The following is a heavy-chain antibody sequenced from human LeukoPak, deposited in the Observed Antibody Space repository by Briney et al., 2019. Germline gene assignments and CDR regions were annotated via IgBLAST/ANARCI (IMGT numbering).Heavy chain of an antibody. D-gene: IGHD3/OR15-3a*01. J-gene: IGHJ4*02. CDR2: MVVASGNT. V-gene: IGHV1-58*02. Sequence: TSVKVSCKASGFTFTSSAMQWGRQARGQRLEWIGWMVVASGNTNYAQKFQERVTITSDMSKSTAYMELSRLRSDDTAVYYCASAHIGFWTHSDYWGQGTLVTVSS. CDR3: ASAHIGFWTHSDY. CDR1: GFTFTSSA.